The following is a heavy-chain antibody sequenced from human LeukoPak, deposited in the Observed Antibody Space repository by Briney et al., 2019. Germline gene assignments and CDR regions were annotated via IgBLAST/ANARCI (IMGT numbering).Heavy chain of an antibody. CDR1: GGSISSGGSY. J-gene: IGHJ5*02. CDR2: IYYSGST. Sequence: SETLSLTCTVSGGSISSGGSYWSWIRQHPGMGLEWIGYIYYSGSTYYNPSLKSRVTISVDTSKNQFSLKLSSVTAADTAVYYCARVVVVRQYNWFDPWGQGTLVTVSS. D-gene: IGHD3-22*01. V-gene: IGHV4-31*03. CDR3: ARVVVVRQYNWFDP.